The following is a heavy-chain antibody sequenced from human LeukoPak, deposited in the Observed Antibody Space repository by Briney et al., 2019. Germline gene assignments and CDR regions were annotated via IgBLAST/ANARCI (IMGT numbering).Heavy chain of an antibody. D-gene: IGHD3-3*01. Sequence: SETLSLTCTVSGGSISSSSYYWGWIRQPPGKGLEWIGSIYYSGSTYYNPSLKSRVTISVDTSKNQFSLKLSSVAAADTAVYYCARSYDFWSGFPYYFDYWGQGTLVTVSS. J-gene: IGHJ4*02. CDR2: IYYSGST. CDR3: ARSYDFWSGFPYYFDY. V-gene: IGHV4-39*07. CDR1: GGSISSSSYY.